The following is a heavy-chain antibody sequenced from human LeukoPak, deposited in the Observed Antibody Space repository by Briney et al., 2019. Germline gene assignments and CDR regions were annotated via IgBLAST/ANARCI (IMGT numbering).Heavy chain of an antibody. Sequence: PGGSLRLSCAASGFTVSTNYMNWVRQAAGKGLEWVSIIYSGRDTYYADSVKGRFTISRDNSKNTLYLQMNSLRAEDTAVYYCTRGPGSTWYSDYWGQGTLVTVSS. V-gene: IGHV3-66*02. J-gene: IGHJ4*02. CDR2: IYSGRDT. CDR1: GFTVSTNY. D-gene: IGHD6-13*01. CDR3: TRGPGSTWYSDY.